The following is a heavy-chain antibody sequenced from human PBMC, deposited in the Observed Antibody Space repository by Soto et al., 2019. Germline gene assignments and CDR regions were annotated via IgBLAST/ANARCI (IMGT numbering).Heavy chain of an antibody. CDR3: ASGVYSSGWAELDY. D-gene: IGHD6-19*01. V-gene: IGHV1-69*13. J-gene: IGHJ4*02. CDR2: IIPIFGTA. Sequence: SVKVSCKASGGTFSSYAISWLRQAPGQGLEWMGGIIPIFGTANYAQKFQGRVTITADESTSTAYMELSSLRSEDTAVYYCASGVYSSGWAELDYWGQGTLVTVSS. CDR1: GGTFSSYA.